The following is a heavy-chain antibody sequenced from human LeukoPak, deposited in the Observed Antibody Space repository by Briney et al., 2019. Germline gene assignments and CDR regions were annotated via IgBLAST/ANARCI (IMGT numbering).Heavy chain of an antibody. CDR3: ARDEEGQHTAPPFYYYYYMDV. D-gene: IGHD5-18*01. Sequence: GGSLRLSCAASGFTFSSYWMSWVRQAPGKGLEWVSYISSSSSTIYCADSVKGRFTISRDNAKNSLYLQMNSLRAEDTAVYYCARDEEGQHTAPPFYYYYYMDVWGKGTTVTVSS. J-gene: IGHJ6*03. CDR1: GFTFSSYW. CDR2: ISSSSSTI. V-gene: IGHV3-48*01.